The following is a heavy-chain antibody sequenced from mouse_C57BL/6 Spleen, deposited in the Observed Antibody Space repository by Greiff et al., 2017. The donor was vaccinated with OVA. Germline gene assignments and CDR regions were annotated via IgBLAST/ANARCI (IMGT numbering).Heavy chain of an antibody. J-gene: IGHJ4*01. Sequence: QVQLQQPGAELVMPGASVKLSCKASGYTFTSYWMHWVKQRPGQGLEWIGEIDPSDSYTNSNQKFKGKSTLTVDKSSSTAYMQLSSLTSEDSAVYYCTRRELLHYTMDDWGQGTSVTVSS. CDR2: IDPSDSYT. D-gene: IGHD2-12*01. CDR3: TRRELLHYTMDD. V-gene: IGHV1-69*01. CDR1: GYTFTSYW.